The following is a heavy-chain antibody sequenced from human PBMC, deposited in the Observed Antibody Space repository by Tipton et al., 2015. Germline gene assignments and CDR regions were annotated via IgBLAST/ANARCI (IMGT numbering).Heavy chain of an antibody. D-gene: IGHD2-21*02. CDR2: IYYSGNT. CDR1: GGSISHYY. Sequence: TLSLTCTVSGGSISHYYRSWIRQPPGKGLEWLGHIYYSGNTNYNPSLKSRVTMSVDTSKNQFSLKLTSVNAADTAVYYCATCGGDCYPWGGWFDPWGQGTLVTVSS. V-gene: IGHV4-59*01. J-gene: IGHJ5*02. CDR3: ATCGGDCYPWGGWFDP.